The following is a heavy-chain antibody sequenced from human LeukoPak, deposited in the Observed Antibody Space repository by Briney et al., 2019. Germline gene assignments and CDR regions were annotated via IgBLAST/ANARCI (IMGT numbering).Heavy chain of an antibody. CDR2: INQPGTEK. J-gene: IGHJ4*02. V-gene: IGHV3-7*01. Sequence: GGSLRLSCAASGFTFSNAWMSWVRQAPGKGLEWVANINQPGTEKYYADSVKGRFTISRDNAKKSLFLQLNSLRAEDTAVYYCATEGMGSDWESSFDYWGQGTLVTVSS. CDR1: GFTFSNAW. D-gene: IGHD6-19*01. CDR3: ATEGMGSDWESSFDY.